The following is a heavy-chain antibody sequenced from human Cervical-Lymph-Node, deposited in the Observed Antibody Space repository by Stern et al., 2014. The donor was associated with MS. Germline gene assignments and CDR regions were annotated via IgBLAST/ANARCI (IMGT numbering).Heavy chain of an antibody. CDR2: IVVGRGNT. CDR3: AAFPSSSRNYFDY. D-gene: IGHD6-13*01. V-gene: IGHV1-58*01. J-gene: IGHJ4*02. Sequence: QLVQSGPEVKKPGTSVKVSCKASGFTFTSSAVQWVRQARGQRLEWIGWIVVGRGNTNYAQKFQARVTITRDMSTSTAYMELSSLRSEDTAVYYCAAFPSSSRNYFDYWGQGPLVTVSS. CDR1: GFTFTSSA.